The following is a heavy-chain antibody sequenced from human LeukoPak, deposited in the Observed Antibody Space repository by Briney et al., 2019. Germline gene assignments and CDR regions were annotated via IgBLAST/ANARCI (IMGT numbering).Heavy chain of an antibody. D-gene: IGHD5-12*01. V-gene: IGHV3-9*01. J-gene: IGHJ6*02. CDR1: GFKLEDYG. Sequence: GGPLRLSCATSGFKLEDYGMHGARQAPRKGLEGVSGISWNGAIMLYADSVKGRFTISRDNAKNSLYLQMNSLRAEDTALYYCAKDISIGGYADGYFYGMDAWGQGTTVTVSS. CDR3: AKDISIGGYADGYFYGMDA. CDR2: ISWNGAIM.